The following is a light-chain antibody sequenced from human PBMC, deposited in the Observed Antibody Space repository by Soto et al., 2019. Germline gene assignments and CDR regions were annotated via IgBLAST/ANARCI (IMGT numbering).Light chain of an antibody. Sequence: DIQMTQSPSSLSASVGDRVTITCRASQSISSYLNWYQQKPGKAPKLLIYDASTLESGVPSRFSGSGSGTEFTLTISSLQPDDFATYYCQQYSIYWNTFGQGTKLEIK. CDR3: QQYSIYWNT. CDR1: QSISSY. CDR2: DAS. V-gene: IGKV1-5*01. J-gene: IGKJ2*01.